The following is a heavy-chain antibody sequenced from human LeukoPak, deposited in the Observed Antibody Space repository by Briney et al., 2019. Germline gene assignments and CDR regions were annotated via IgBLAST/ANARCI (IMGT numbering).Heavy chain of an antibody. CDR2: ISSSSSYI. CDR3: ARGSYDFWSGYYIGLFDY. Sequence: GGSLRLSCAVSGFTFSSYSMNWVRQASGKGLEWVSSISSSSSYIYYADSVKGRFTISRDNAKNSLYLQMNSLRAEDTAVYYCARGSYDFWSGYYIGLFDYWGQGTLVTVSS. D-gene: IGHD3-3*01. CDR1: GFTFSSYS. V-gene: IGHV3-21*01. J-gene: IGHJ4*02.